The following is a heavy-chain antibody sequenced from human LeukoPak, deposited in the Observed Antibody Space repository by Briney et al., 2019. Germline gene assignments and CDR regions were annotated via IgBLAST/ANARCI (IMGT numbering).Heavy chain of an antibody. CDR2: ISGSAATI. CDR1: GFTFSNYE. J-gene: IGHJ4*02. V-gene: IGHV3-48*03. Sequence: GGSLRLSCAASGFTFSNYEMNWVRQAPGKGLEWLSYISGSAATIYYADSVQGRFTISRDSAKNSLYLQMNSLRAEDTAVYYWARMTTVPHYWGQGTLVTVSS. D-gene: IGHD4-17*01. CDR3: ARMTTVPHY.